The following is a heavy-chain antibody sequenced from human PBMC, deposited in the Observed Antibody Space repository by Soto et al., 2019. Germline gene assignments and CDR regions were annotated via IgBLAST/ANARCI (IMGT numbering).Heavy chain of an antibody. CDR1: GGTFSSYA. CDR2: IIPIFGTA. D-gene: IGHD3-9*01. CDR3: ASPFWYYDILTARKADYYYGMDV. J-gene: IGHJ6*02. V-gene: IGHV1-69*13. Sequence: SVKVSCKASGGTFSSYAISWVRQAPGQGLEWMGGIIPIFGTANYAQKFQGRVTITADESTSTAYMELSSLRSEDTAVYYCASPFWYYDILTARKADYYYGMDVWGQGATVTVSS.